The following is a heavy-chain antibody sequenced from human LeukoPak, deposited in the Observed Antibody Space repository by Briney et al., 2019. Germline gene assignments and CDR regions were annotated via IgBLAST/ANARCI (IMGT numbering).Heavy chain of an antibody. V-gene: IGHV4-4*07. Sequence: SETLSLTCTVSGGSISSYWSWIRQPAGKGLEWIGRIYGSGSTNYNPSLKSRVTMSLDTSKNQFSLKLSSVTAADTAVYYCARDSGTTGEVRFDPWGQGTLVTVSS. J-gene: IGHJ5*02. CDR3: ARDSGTTGEVRFDP. CDR1: GGSISSY. D-gene: IGHD3-10*01. CDR2: IYGSGST.